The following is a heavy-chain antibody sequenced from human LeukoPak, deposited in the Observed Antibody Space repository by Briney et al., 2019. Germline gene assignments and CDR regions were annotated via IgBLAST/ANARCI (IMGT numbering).Heavy chain of an antibody. Sequence: ASVKVSCKASGYSFVLYGISWVRQAPGQGPEWMGWISTYNGNTKYAEKFQGRVTMTTDTPTSTAYMELRSLRSDDTAVYYCASHGTRYYDYVWGSYRVDAFDIWGQGTMVTVSS. CDR1: GYSFVLYG. CDR2: ISTYNGNT. D-gene: IGHD3-16*02. V-gene: IGHV1-18*01. J-gene: IGHJ3*02. CDR3: ASHGTRYYDYVWGSYRVDAFDI.